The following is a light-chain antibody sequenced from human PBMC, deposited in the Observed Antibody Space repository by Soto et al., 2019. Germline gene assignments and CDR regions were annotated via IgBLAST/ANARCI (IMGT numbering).Light chain of an antibody. Sequence: DIQMTQSPSTVSAYVGDSVTITCRASQSITTWLAWYQQKPGKAPKLLIYATSSLQSGVPSRFSGSGSGTDFTLTISSLEPEDFAVYYCQQRSNWPGTFGQGTKVDIK. V-gene: IGKV1-5*01. CDR3: QQRSNWPGT. CDR2: ATS. J-gene: IGKJ1*01. CDR1: QSITTW.